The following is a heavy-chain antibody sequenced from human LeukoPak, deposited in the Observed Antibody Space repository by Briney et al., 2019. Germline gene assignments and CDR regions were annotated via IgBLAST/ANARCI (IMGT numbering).Heavy chain of an antibody. CDR1: NGSISTYY. Sequence: SETLSLTCSVSNGSISTYYWSWLRQSPGKGLEWIGYISYGGATTYNPSLKRRVTISVDSPKSHFSLRLTSLTAADTALYYCARHGGTLDYFDSWGPGSLVTVSS. V-gene: IGHV4-59*08. D-gene: IGHD1-26*01. J-gene: IGHJ4*02. CDR3: ARHGGTLDYFDS. CDR2: ISYGGAT.